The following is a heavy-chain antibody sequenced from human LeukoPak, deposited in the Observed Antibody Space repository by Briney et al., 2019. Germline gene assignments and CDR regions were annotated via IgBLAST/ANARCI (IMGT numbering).Heavy chain of an antibody. CDR3: AHRRGFYGDYVSFDI. J-gene: IGHJ3*02. V-gene: IGHV2-5*02. D-gene: IGHD4-17*01. CDR2: IYWDDDK. CDR1: GFSLSTSGVG. Sequence: SGPTLVKPTQTLTLTCTFSGFSLSTSGVGVGWIRQPPGKALEWLALIYWDDDKRYSPSLKSRLTITKDTSKNQVVLTMTNTDPVDIATYYCAHRRGFYGDYVSFDIWGQGTMVTVSS.